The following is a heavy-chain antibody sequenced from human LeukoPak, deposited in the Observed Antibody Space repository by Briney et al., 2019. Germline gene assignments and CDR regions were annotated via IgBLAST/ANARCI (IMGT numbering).Heavy chain of an antibody. D-gene: IGHD1-26*01. CDR2: INPSGGST. J-gene: IGHJ6*02. Sequence: ASVKVSCKASGYTFTSYYMHWVRQAPGQGLEWMGIINPSGGSTSYAQKFQGRVTITADESTSTACMELSSLRSEDTAVYYCARDETRGGSYFYYYYGMDVWGQGTTVTVSS. CDR1: GYTFTSYY. CDR3: ARDETRGGSYFYYYYGMDV. V-gene: IGHV1-46*01.